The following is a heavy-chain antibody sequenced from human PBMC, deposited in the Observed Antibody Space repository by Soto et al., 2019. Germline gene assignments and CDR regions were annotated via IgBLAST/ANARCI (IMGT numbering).Heavy chain of an antibody. Sequence: TSETLSLTCAVSGVTISTYYWSWIRQPPGKGLEWIGSFYHSGSTYYNPSLKSRVTISVDTSKNQFSLKLSSVTAADTAVYYCARGEYYGSGNYFDYWGQGTLVTVSS. V-gene: IGHV4-38-2*01. CDR1: GVTISTYY. D-gene: IGHD3-10*01. J-gene: IGHJ4*02. CDR3: ARGEYYGSGNYFDY. CDR2: FYHSGST.